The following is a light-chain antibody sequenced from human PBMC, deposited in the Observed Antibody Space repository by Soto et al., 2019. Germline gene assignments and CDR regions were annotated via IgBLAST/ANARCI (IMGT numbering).Light chain of an antibody. CDR1: SSDVGAYNY. CDR2: DVT. Sequence: QSALTQPRSVSGSPGQSVTISCTGTSSDVGAYNYVSWYQQHPGKAPKLIIYDVTKRPSGVPDRFSASKSGNTASLTISGLQAEDEADYYCSSYAGSSNVFGTGTKLTVL. J-gene: IGLJ1*01. V-gene: IGLV2-11*01. CDR3: SSYAGSSNV.